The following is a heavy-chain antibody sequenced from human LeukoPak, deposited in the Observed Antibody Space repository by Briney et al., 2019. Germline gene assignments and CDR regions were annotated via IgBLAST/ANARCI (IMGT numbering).Heavy chain of an antibody. J-gene: IGHJ4*02. Sequence: ASVKVSCKASGYTFTGYYMHWVRQAPGQGLEWMGWINPNSGGTNYTQKFQGRVTMTRDTSISTAYMELSRLRSDDTAVYYCARAGGGKYYYDSSGYYSLDYWGQGTLVTVSS. V-gene: IGHV1-2*02. CDR3: ARAGGGKYYYDSSGYYSLDY. D-gene: IGHD3-22*01. CDR2: INPNSGGT. CDR1: GYTFTGYY.